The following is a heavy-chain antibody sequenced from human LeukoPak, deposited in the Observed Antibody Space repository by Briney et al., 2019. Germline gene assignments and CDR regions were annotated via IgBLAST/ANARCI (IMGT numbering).Heavy chain of an antibody. CDR1: AIMLSTYG. CDR2: VSYSGGGT. D-gene: IGHD3-10*01. CDR3: AKRCVVIRVILVSFHKEAYYFDS. Sequence: GGPLRLSCAVSAIMLSTYGTSWVGHAPGQGLEWVAGVSYSGGGTTTADSVKSGFTISRDNPTNTLYLQMNTLRAEDTAAYFCAKRCVVIRVILVSFHKEAYYFDSWGQGALVTVPS. V-gene: IGHV3-23*01. J-gene: IGHJ4*02.